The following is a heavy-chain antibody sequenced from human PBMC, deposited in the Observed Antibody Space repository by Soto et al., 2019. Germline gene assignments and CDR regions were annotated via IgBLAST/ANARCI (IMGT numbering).Heavy chain of an antibody. V-gene: IGHV4-34*01. CDR1: GGSFSGYY. CDR3: AIGLLRFLEWLSPRHYYYGMDV. J-gene: IGHJ6*02. D-gene: IGHD3-3*01. Sequence: SETLSLTCAFYGGSFSGYYWSWIRQPPGKGLEWIGEINHSGSTNYNPSLKSRVTISVDTSKNQFSLKLSSVTAADTAVYYCAIGLLRFLEWLSPRHYYYGMDVWGQGTTVTVSS. CDR2: INHSGST.